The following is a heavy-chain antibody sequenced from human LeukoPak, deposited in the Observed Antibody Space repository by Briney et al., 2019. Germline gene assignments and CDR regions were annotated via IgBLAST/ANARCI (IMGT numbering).Heavy chain of an antibody. J-gene: IGHJ4*02. V-gene: IGHV1-2*02. D-gene: IGHD2-15*01. CDR1: GYTFTGYY. CDR3: ARDSRTGYCSGGSCYYGY. Sequence: ASVKVSCKASGYTFTGYYMHWVRQAPGQGLEWMGWINPNSGGTNYAQKFQGRVTMTTDTSTSTAYMELRSLRSDDTAVYYCARDSRTGYCSGGSCYYGYWGQGTLVTVSS. CDR2: INPNSGGT.